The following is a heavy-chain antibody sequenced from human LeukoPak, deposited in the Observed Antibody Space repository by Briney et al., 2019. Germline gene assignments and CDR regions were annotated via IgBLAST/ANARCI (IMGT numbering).Heavy chain of an antibody. D-gene: IGHD5-12*01. CDR3: ARDPLDISRWANAFDI. V-gene: IGHV3-30*03. CDR2: ISYNGNNK. CDR1: GYTFTHYG. J-gene: IGHJ3*02. Sequence: GGSLRLSCVISGYTFTHYGFHWVRQAPGKALEWVAYISYNGNNKYEDSVKGRFTISRDNSKNTLHLQMNGLRAEDTAVHYCARDPLDISRWANAFDIWGQGTTVIVSS.